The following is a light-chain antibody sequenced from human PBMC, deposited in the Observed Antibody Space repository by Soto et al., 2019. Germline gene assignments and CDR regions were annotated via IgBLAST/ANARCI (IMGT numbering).Light chain of an antibody. Sequence: DIQMTQSPSPLSGSVGDRVTITCRASQTISSWLAWYQQKPGKAPKLLIYKASTLKSGVPQRFSGSGSGTEFTLTISSLQTDDFSTYYCQQYHSYWTFGQGTKVDIK. CDR3: QQYHSYWT. V-gene: IGKV1-5*03. CDR2: KAS. J-gene: IGKJ1*01. CDR1: QTISSW.